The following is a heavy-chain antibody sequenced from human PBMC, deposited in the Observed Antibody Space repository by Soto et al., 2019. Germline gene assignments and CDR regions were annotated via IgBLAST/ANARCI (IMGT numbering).Heavy chain of an antibody. D-gene: IGHD3-10*01. CDR1: GFTFSRYA. Sequence: QVQVVESGGGVVQPGRSLRLSCAASGFTFSRYAIHWVRQAPGKGLEWVAVISRDGSNKYYVDSVKGRFTISRDNSKNTLYLQMSSLRDEDTAVYYCARSRNSAVADSFDFWGQGTLVTVSS. CDR2: ISRDGSNK. J-gene: IGHJ4*02. V-gene: IGHV3-30*04. CDR3: ARSRNSAVADSFDF.